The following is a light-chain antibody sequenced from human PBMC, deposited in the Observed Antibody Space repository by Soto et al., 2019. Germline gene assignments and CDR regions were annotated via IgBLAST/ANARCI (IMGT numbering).Light chain of an antibody. CDR1: QSVSSN. V-gene: IGKV3-11*01. CDR3: LQRSNWPIT. CDR2: GAS. J-gene: IGKJ5*01. Sequence: EILMTQSPCTLAVSPGERATLSCRASQSVSSNLAWYHQKPGQAPRLLIYGASTRATGIPARFSGSGSGTDFTLTISSLAPEDFAVYYCLQRSNWPITFGQGTRLEIK.